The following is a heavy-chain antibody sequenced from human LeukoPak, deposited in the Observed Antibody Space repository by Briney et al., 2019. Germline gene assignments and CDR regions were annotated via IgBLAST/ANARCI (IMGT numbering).Heavy chain of an antibody. V-gene: IGHV4-4*02. CDR2: IYHSGST. J-gene: IGHJ4*02. Sequence: PSGTLSLTCAVSGGSISSSNWWSWVRQPPGKGLEWIGEIYHSGSTNYNPSLKSRVTISVDKSKNQFSLKLSSVTAADTAVYYCARHDRPYSSSSALGYWGQGTLVTVSS. D-gene: IGHD6-13*01. CDR1: GGSISSSNW. CDR3: ARHDRPYSSSSALGY.